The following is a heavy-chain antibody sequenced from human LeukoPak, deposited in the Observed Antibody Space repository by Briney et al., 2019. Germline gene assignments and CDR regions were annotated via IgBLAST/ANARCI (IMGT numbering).Heavy chain of an antibody. CDR2: ISAYNGNT. V-gene: IGHV1-18*01. CDR3: ARCTNPSQLEDH. D-gene: IGHD6-6*01. J-gene: IGHJ4*02. Sequence: ASVTVSFTASGYTVTIYGISWVRQAPGQGLEWMGWISAYNGNTNYAQKLQGRVTMTTDTSTSTAYMELRSLRSDDTAVYYCARCTNPSQLEDHWGQGTLVTVSS. CDR1: GYTVTIYG.